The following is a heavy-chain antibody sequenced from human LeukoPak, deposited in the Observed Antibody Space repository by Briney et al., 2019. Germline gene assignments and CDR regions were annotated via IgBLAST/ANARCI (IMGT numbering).Heavy chain of an antibody. CDR2: VKENGHEQ. CDR1: GFTFTNYW. D-gene: IGHD2-2*01. CDR3: ARPDAYCSSTSCYLRH. Sequence: GGSLRLSCISSGFTFTNYWMSWVRQAPGKGPEWVAHVKENGHEQYYADSVKGRFTISRDNSKNTLYLQMNSLRAEDTAVYYCARPDAYCSSTSCYLRHWGQGTLVTVSS. V-gene: IGHV3-7*01. J-gene: IGHJ4*02.